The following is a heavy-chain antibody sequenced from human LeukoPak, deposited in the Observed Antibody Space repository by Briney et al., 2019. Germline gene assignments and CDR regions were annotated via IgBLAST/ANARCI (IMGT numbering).Heavy chain of an antibody. V-gene: IGHV1-2*02. Sequence: ASVKVSCKASGYTFTGCYMHWVRQAPGQGLEWMGWINPNSGDTNYAQNLQGRVTMTTDTSTSTAYMELRSLRSDDTAMYYCARMEMATAIFDYWGQGTLVTVSS. CDR2: INPNSGDT. J-gene: IGHJ4*02. D-gene: IGHD5-24*01. CDR1: GYTFTGCY. CDR3: ARMEMATAIFDY.